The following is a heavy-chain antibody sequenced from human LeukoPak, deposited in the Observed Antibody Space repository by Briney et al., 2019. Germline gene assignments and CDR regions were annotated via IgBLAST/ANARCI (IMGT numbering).Heavy chain of an antibody. CDR3: VKDRITMVRGVILFDY. J-gene: IGHJ4*02. CDR1: GFTFSSYA. CDR2: ISSNGGST. D-gene: IGHD3-10*01. V-gene: IGHV3-64D*06. Sequence: GGSLRLSCSASGFTFSSYAMHWVRQAPWQELEYVSAISSNGGSTYYADSVKGRFTISRDNSKNTLYLQMSSLRAEDTAVYYCVKDRITMVRGVILFDYWGQGTLVTVSS.